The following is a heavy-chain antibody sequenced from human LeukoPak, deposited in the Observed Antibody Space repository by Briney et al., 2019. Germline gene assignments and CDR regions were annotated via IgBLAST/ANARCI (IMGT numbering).Heavy chain of an antibody. Sequence: SQTLSLTCTISGDSVSSNNAAWNWIRQSPSRGFEWLGRAYYRSKWFNDYAVSVKSRITITSDTSKNQFSLQLNSVTPEDTAVYYCARTRYSSGGAYYYGVDVWGQGTTVTVSS. V-gene: IGHV6-1*01. CDR2: AYYRSKWFN. J-gene: IGHJ6*02. CDR3: ARTRYSSGGAYYYGVDV. CDR1: GDSVSSNNAA. D-gene: IGHD6-19*01.